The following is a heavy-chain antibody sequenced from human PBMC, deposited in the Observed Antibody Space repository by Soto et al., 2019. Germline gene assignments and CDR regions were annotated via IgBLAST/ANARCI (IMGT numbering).Heavy chain of an antibody. CDR1: EGSDNTYY. V-gene: IGHV4-59*02. D-gene: IGHD3-10*01. CDR3: AGGPYFFGLDV. CDR2: IYYTGNT. J-gene: IGHJ6*02. Sequence: SITGTGCEGSDNTYYWNSFRQSTGKGLEWIGYIYYTGNTKYNPSLESRVTISVDTSKKQFFLKLNSVTPADTVVYYCAGGPYFFGLDVWGHGTTVTVSS.